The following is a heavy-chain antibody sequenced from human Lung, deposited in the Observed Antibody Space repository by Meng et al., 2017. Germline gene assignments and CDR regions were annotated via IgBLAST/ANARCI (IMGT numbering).Heavy chain of an antibody. D-gene: IGHD4-11*01. V-gene: IGHV4-34*01. J-gene: IGHJ4*02. CDR2: INHSGST. CDR3: ARGPTTMAHDFDY. Sequence: QVPPKQWGAGLSKPSETLSLTCVVSGGSFSDYYWSCIRQPPGKGLEWIGEINHSGSTNYNPSLESRATISVDTSQNNLSLKLSSVTAADSAVYYCARGPTTMAHDFDYWGQGTLVTVSS. CDR1: GGSFSDYY.